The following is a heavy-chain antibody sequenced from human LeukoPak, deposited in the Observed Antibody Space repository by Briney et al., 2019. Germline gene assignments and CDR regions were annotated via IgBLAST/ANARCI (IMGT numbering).Heavy chain of an antibody. J-gene: IGHJ6*03. V-gene: IGHV3-9*01. CDR2: ISWNSGSI. D-gene: IGHD3-9*01. CDR1: GFTFDDYA. Sequence: PGGSLRLSCAASGFTFDDYAMHWVRQAPGKGLDWVSGISWNSGSIGYADSVKGRFTISRDNAKNSLYLQMNSLRAEDTALYYCAKDRGLYFRYYYYMDVWGKGTTVTVSS. CDR3: AKDRGLYFRYYYYMDV.